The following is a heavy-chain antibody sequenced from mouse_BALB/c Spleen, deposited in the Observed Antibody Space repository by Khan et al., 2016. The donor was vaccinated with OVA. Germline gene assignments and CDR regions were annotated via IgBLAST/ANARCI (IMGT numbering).Heavy chain of an antibody. Sequence: EVELVESGGGLVQPGGSRKLSCAASGFTFSSFGMHWVRQAPEKGLEWVAYISSDSYTIYYADTVKGRFTISRDNPRQTLFLQMTSLGSEDTAMYYCAGGNWAWFAYWGQGTLVTVSA. CDR1: GFTFSSFG. J-gene: IGHJ3*01. CDR2: ISSDSYTI. D-gene: IGHD4-1*01. CDR3: AGGNWAWFAY. V-gene: IGHV5-17*02.